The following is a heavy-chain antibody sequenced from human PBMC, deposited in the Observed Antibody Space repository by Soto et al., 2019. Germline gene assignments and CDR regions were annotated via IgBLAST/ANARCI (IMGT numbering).Heavy chain of an antibody. CDR1: GRSVRGGSYS. V-gene: IGHV4-61*01. D-gene: IGHD2-8*01. Sequence: SETLSLTCTVSGRSVRGGSYSWNWIRQPPGKGLEWIGNIYYTGSTKYNPSLKSRVTISVDTSKNQFSLELTSVTAADTAVYYCARVSGCILGACYIGLYYYGLDVWGQGTTVT. CDR3: ARVSGCILGACYIGLYYYGLDV. CDR2: IYYTGST. J-gene: IGHJ6*02.